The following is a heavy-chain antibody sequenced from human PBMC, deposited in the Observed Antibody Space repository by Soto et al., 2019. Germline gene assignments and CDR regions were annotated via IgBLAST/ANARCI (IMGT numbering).Heavy chain of an antibody. D-gene: IGHD4-17*01. CDR2: INAGNGNT. J-gene: IGHJ4*02. Sequence: ASVKVSCKASGYTFTSYAMHWVLQAPGQRLEWMGWINAGNGNTKYSQKFQGRVTITRDTSASTAYMELSSLRSEDTAVYYCARVPYDYGDSTTFDYWGQGTQVTAPQ. CDR1: GYTFTSYA. V-gene: IGHV1-3*01. CDR3: ARVPYDYGDSTTFDY.